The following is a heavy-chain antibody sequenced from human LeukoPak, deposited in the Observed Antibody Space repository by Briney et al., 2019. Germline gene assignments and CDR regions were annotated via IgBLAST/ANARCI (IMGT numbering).Heavy chain of an antibody. V-gene: IGHV4-34*01. CDR1: GGSFSGYY. CDR2: INHSGST. D-gene: IGHD3-3*01. Sequence: TSSETLSLTCAVYGGSFSGYYWSWIRQPPGKGLEWIGEINHSGSTNYNPSLKSRVTISVDTSKNQFSLKLSSVTAADTAVYYCARQRDFQYYFDYWGQGTLVTVSS. CDR3: ARQRDFQYYFDY. J-gene: IGHJ4*02.